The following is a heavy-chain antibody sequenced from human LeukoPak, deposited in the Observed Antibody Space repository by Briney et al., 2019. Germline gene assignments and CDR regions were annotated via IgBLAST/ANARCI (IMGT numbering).Heavy chain of an antibody. CDR1: GFTFSSYG. J-gene: IGHJ5*02. Sequence: GGSLRLSCAASGFTFSSYGMSWVRQAPGRGLEWVAFIRFDGNDKFYSDSVKGRFTISKDTSRNTLYLHMNRLKPEDTAVYYCAKDLMRDRWFGESWGQGTLVTVSS. D-gene: IGHD3-10*01. CDR3: AKDLMRDRWFGES. V-gene: IGHV3-30*02. CDR2: IRFDGNDK.